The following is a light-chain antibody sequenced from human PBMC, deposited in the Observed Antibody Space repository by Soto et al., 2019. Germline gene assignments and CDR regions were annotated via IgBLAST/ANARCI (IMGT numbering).Light chain of an antibody. J-gene: IGLJ1*01. V-gene: IGLV2-14*01. CDR1: SNDVGGYNY. Sequence: QSALTQPAAVSGSPGQSITIPCTGTSNDVGGYNYVSWFQQHPGKAPKLLIFEVSNRPSGVSNRFSGSKSGNTASLTISGLQAEDEADYYCSSFTSTSTFVFGTGTKVTVL. CDR2: EVS. CDR3: SSFTSTSTFV.